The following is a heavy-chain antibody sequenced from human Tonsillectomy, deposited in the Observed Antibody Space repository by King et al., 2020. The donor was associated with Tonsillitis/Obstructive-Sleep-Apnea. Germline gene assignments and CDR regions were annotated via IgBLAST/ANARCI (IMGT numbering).Heavy chain of an antibody. CDR1: GGSISSSSYY. V-gene: IGHV4-39*01. Sequence: LQLQESGPGLVKPSETLSLTCTVSGGSISSSSYYWGWIRQPPGKGLEWIGSIYYSGSTYYNPSLKSRVTISVDTSKNQFSLKLSSVTAADTAVYYCAGTIFGGVSRALTFDYWGQGTLVTVSS. CDR2: IYYSGST. CDR3: AGTIFGGVSRALTFDY. D-gene: IGHD3-3*01. J-gene: IGHJ4*02.